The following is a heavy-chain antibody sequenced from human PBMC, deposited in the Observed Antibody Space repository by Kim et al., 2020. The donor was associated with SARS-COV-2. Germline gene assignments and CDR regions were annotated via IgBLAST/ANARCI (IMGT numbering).Heavy chain of an antibody. D-gene: IGHD3-3*01. CDR2: IRSRSSYI. CDR3: ARDKAEWLFYGYVMDV. J-gene: IGHJ6*02. V-gene: IGHV3-21*01. CDR1: GFTFSGYT. Sequence: GGSLRLSCAASGFTFSGYTMNWVRQAPGKGLEWVASIRSRSSYIHYADSLKGRFTISRDNAKNSLYLQMNSLRAEDTAVYYCARDKAEWLFYGYVMDVWGRGHTVTVSS.